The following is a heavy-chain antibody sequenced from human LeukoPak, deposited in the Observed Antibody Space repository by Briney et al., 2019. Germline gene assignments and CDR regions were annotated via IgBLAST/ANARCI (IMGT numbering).Heavy chain of an antibody. CDR1: GGSISSYY. V-gene: IGHV4-59*01. CDR2: IYCSGST. D-gene: IGHD3-9*01. J-gene: IGHJ3*02. CDR3: ARGSGDILTGYYHDAFDI. Sequence: SETLSLTCTVSGGSISSYYWSWIRQPPGKGLEWIGYIYCSGSTNYNPSLKSRVTISVDTSKNQFSLKLSSVTAADTAVYYCARGSGDILTGYYHDAFDIWGQGTMVTVSS.